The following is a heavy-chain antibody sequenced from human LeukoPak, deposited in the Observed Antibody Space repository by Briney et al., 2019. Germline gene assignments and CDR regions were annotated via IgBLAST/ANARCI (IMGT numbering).Heavy chain of an antibody. CDR1: GYTFTSYY. CDR2: VNPSGGST. V-gene: IGHV1-46*01. CDR3: ARGGGSGWYGLNWFDP. D-gene: IGHD6-19*01. J-gene: IGHJ5*02. Sequence: ASVKVSCKASGYTFTSYYMHWVRQAPGQGLEWMGIVNPSGGSTSYAQKFQGRVTMTRDTSTSTVYMELSSLRSEDTAVYYCARGGGSGWYGLNWFDPWGQGTLVTVSS.